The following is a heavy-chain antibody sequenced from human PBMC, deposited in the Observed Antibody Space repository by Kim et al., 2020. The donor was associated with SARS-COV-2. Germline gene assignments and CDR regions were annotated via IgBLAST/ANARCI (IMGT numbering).Heavy chain of an antibody. CDR3: ARRGDFWSGYNFDY. CDR2: IYYSGST. Sequence: SETLSLTCTVSGGSISSSSYYWGWIRQPPGKGLEWIGSIYYSGSTYYNPSLKSRVTISVDTSKNQFSLKLSSVTAADTAVYYCARRGDFWSGYNFDYWG. J-gene: IGHJ4*01. V-gene: IGHV4-39*01. CDR1: GGSISSSSYY. D-gene: IGHD3-3*01.